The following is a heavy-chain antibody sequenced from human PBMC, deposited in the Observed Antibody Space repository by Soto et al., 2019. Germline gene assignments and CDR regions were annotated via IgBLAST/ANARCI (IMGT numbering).Heavy chain of an antibody. CDR3: ARQSIAARPGPY. Sequence: XXTLSLAFTVSGGSISSRSYYWGSIRQPPGKGLEWLGSLYYSGSTYYNASLKSRVTISVDTSKNQVSLKVTSLTAADTAVYYCARQSIAARPGPYWGQGSLVTVSS. D-gene: IGHD6-6*01. V-gene: IGHV4-39*01. CDR2: LYYSGST. CDR1: GGSISSRSYY. J-gene: IGHJ4*02.